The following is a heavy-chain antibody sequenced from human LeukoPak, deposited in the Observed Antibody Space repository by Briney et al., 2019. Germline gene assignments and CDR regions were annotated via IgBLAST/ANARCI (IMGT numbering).Heavy chain of an antibody. J-gene: IGHJ4*02. D-gene: IGHD1-26*01. V-gene: IGHV1-8*01. CDR2: MNPNSGNT. CDR3: ARSRNRGGSYYGGDYYFDY. Sequence: ASVKVSCKASGYTFTSYDINWVRQATGQGLEWMGWMNPNSGNTGYAQKFQGRVTMTRNTSISTAYMELSSLRSEDTAVFYCARSRNRGGSYYGGDYYFDYWGRGTLVTVSS. CDR1: GYTFTSYD.